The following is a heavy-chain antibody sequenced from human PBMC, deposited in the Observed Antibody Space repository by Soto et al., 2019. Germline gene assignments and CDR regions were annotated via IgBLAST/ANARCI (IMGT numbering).Heavy chain of an antibody. CDR2: ISYDGSNK. V-gene: IGHV3-30-3*01. CDR3: ARGANSGSYLGYGMDV. Sequence: ESGGGVVQPGRSLRLSCAASGFTFSSYAMHWVRQAPGKGLEWVAVISYDGSNKYYADSVKGRFTISRDNSKNTLDLQMNSLRAEDTAVYYCARGANSGSYLGYGMDVW. D-gene: IGHD1-26*01. J-gene: IGHJ6*01. CDR1: GFTFSSYA.